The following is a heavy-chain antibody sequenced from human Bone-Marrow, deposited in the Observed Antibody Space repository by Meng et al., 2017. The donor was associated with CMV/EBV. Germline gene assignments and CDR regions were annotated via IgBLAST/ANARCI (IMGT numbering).Heavy chain of an antibody. J-gene: IGHJ3*02. CDR1: RFTFGTYA. CDR3: AKSAMPMPAPTRALDI. Sequence: GESLKISCVAPRFTFGTYAMSWVRQAPGKGLEWLGIISGDGFITYNTDSVKGRFTISRDNSKNSLYLQMNSLGAEDTAVYYCAKSAMPMPAPTRALDIWGQGTRVTVSS. V-gene: IGHV3-23*01. D-gene: IGHD2-2*01. CDR2: ISGDGFIT.